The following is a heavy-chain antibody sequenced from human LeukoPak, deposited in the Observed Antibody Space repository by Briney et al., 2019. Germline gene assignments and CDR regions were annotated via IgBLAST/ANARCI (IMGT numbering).Heavy chain of an antibody. D-gene: IGHD3-22*01. V-gene: IGHV3-23*01. CDR1: GFTFGSYG. CDR2: ITPNAGRT. Sequence: GGSLRLSCAASGFTFGSYGMSWVRQAPGKGLEWVSFITPNAGRTSYADSVEGRFTISRDNPRNTLYMQMNSLRDKDMALYYCAIVNGCYDGSGYWVQWGQGTLVTVSS. CDR3: AIVNGCYDGSGYWVQ. J-gene: IGHJ1*01.